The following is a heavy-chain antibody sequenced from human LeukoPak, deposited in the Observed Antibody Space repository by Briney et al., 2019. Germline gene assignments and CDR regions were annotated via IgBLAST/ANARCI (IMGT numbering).Heavy chain of an antibody. D-gene: IGHD3-10*01. CDR1: GFTFSDYY. J-gene: IGHJ4*02. V-gene: IGHV3-11*01. CDR3: ARVVHYGSGPAVG. Sequence: GGSLRLSCAASGFTFSDYYMSWIRQAPGKGLEWVSYISSSGDSKHYADSVKGRFTISRDNAKNSVHLQMNSLRAEDTAVYYCARVVHYGSGPAVGWGQGTLVTVSS. CDR2: ISSSGDSK.